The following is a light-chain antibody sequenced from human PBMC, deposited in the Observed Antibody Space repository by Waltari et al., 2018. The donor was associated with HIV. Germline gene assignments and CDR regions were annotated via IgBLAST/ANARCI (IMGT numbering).Light chain of an antibody. J-gene: IGLJ2*01. Sequence: QSDLTQPASVSGSPGQSITISCTGTSSYVGGYNYVSWYQQHSGKAPKLMIYEVSNRPSGVSNRFSGSKSGNTASLTISGLQAEDEAYYYCSSYTGTSTHVVFGGGTKLTVL. CDR1: SSYVGGYNY. CDR3: SSYTGTSTHVV. V-gene: IGLV2-14*01. CDR2: EVS.